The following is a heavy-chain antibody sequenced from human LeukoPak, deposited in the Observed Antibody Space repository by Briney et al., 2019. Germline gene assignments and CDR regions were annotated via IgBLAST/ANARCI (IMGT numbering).Heavy chain of an antibody. J-gene: IGHJ4*02. CDR2: IYYSGST. Sequence: PSETLSLTCTVSGGSISSYYWSWIRQPPGKGLEWIGYIYYSGSTNYNPSLKSRVTISVDTSKNQFSLKLSSVTAADTAVYYCAGSGDYVWGSYIRDLYYFDYWGQGTLVTVSS. D-gene: IGHD3-16*01. CDR3: AGSGDYVWGSYIRDLYYFDY. V-gene: IGHV4-59*08. CDR1: GGSISSYY.